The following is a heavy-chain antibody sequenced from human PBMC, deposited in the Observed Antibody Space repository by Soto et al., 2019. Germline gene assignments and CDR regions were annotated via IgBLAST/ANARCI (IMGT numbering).Heavy chain of an antibody. V-gene: IGHV4-59*11. CDR2: IHNTGGT. Sequence: QVQLQESGPRLMKPSETLSLTCTVSGASISNHYCQWFRQPPGKGLEWIGYIHNTGGTNYNPSLKRPVPISLETSKNQFSLKLTSVTVADTAVYYCATGGGWLTDYWGQGIRVTVSS. CDR1: GASISNHY. CDR3: ATGGGWLTDY. D-gene: IGHD6-19*01. J-gene: IGHJ4*02.